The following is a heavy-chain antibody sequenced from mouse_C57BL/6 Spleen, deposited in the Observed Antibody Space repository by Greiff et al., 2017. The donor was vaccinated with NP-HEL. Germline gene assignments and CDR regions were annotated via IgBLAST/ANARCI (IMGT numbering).Heavy chain of an antibody. Sequence: EVQLVESGPGLAKPSQTLSLTCFVTGYSITSDYWNWIRKFPGNKLEYMGYISYSGSTYYNPSLKSRISITRDTSKNQYYLQLNSVTTEDTATYYCARSHYYGSSSRYFDVWGTGTTVTVSS. D-gene: IGHD1-1*01. V-gene: IGHV3-8*01. CDR1: GYSITSDY. CDR2: ISYSGST. J-gene: IGHJ1*03. CDR3: ARSHYYGSSSRYFDV.